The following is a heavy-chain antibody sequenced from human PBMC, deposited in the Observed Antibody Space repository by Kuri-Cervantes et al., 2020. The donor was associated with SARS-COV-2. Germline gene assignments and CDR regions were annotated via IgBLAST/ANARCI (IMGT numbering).Heavy chain of an antibody. CDR1: GFTFSSYA. CDR3: AKDQGMGPTGTVDY. J-gene: IGHJ4*02. Sequence: LSLTCAASGFTFSSYAMSWVRQAPGKGLEWVSAISGSGGSTYYADSVKGRFTISRDNSKNTLYLQRNSLRAEDTAVYYCAKDQGMGPTGTVDYWGQGARVTVSS. D-gene: IGHD4-11*01. CDR2: ISGSGGST. V-gene: IGHV3-23*01.